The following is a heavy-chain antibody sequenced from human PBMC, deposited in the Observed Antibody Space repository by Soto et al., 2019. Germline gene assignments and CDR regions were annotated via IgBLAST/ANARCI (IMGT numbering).Heavy chain of an antibody. V-gene: IGHV2-5*02. CDR1: GFSLTTSGVG. D-gene: IGHD3-3*01. Sequence: QITLNESGPTVVRPTETLTLTCRFSGFSLTTSGVGVGWIRQSPGKAPEWLALIYWDDDKRYSASQKSRLTITKDPSKNEVVLTVSDLDPADTATYYCAHRVLRTVFGVVTTTAIYFDFWGQGTPVAVSS. J-gene: IGHJ4*02. CDR2: IYWDDDK. CDR3: AHRVLRTVFGVVTTTAIYFDF.